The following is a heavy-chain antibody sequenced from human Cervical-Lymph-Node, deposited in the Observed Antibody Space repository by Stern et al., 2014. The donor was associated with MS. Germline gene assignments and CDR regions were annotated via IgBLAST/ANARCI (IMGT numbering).Heavy chain of an antibody. D-gene: IGHD2-15*01. J-gene: IGHJ4*02. CDR1: GYTFTGFF. V-gene: IGHV1-2*04. CDR2: INPNTGVT. CDR3: ARGYPFFDN. Sequence: VQLEESGAEVKKPGASVKVSCTASGYTFTGFFLHWVRKAPGQGLEWVGWINPNTGVTKSAQKFQGWVSLTRDTSINTVYMELNWLKSDDTAVFYCARGYPFFDNWGQGTLVTVSS.